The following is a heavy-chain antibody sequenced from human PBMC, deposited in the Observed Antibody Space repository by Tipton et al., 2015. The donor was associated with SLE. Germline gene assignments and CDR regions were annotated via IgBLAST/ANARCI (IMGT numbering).Heavy chain of an antibody. CDR2: ISSSSSYI. CDR1: GFTFSSYS. D-gene: IGHD3-3*01. Sequence: SLRLSCAASGFTFSSYSMNWVRQAPGKGLEWVSSISSSSSYIYYADSVKGRFTISRDNAKNSLYLQMNSLRAEDTALYYCGRTNDFWSGYFDYWGQGTLVTVSS. V-gene: IGHV3-21*04. J-gene: IGHJ4*02. CDR3: GRTNDFWSGYFDY.